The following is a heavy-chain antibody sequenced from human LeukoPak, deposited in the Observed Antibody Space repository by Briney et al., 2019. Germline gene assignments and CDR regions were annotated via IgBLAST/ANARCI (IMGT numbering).Heavy chain of an antibody. CDR3: ARGSTVTTPFDY. Sequence: GSLRLSCAASGFTFSSYGMHWVRQAPGKGLEWVAVIGYDGSNKYYADSVKGRFTISRDNSKNTLYLQMNSLRAEDTAVYYCARGSTVTTPFDYWGQGTLVTVSS. V-gene: IGHV3-33*01. CDR1: GFTFSSYG. D-gene: IGHD4-17*01. J-gene: IGHJ4*02. CDR2: IGYDGSNK.